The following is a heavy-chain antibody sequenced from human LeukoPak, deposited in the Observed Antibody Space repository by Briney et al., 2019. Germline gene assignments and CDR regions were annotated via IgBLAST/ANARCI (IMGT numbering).Heavy chain of an antibody. CDR2: INHSGST. CDR1: GGSFSGYY. Sequence: PSETLSLTCVVYGGSFSGYYWSWIRQPPGKGLEWIGKINHSGSTNYNPSLKSRVTISVDTSKNQFSLKLRSVTAADTAVYYCARVTGYVIEDNFDYWGQGTLVTVSS. V-gene: IGHV4-34*01. CDR3: ARVTGYVIEDNFDY. J-gene: IGHJ4*02. D-gene: IGHD2-15*01.